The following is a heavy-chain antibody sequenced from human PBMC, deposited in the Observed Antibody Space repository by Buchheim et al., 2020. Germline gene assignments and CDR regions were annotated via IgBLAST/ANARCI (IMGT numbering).Heavy chain of an antibody. J-gene: IGHJ5*02. V-gene: IGHV3-48*02. D-gene: IGHD2-21*02. CDR1: GFTFSSYS. CDR3: ARDGLYCGGDCYNNWFDP. CDR2: ISSSSTI. Sequence: EVQLVESGGGLVQPGGSLRLSCAASGFTFSSYSMNWVRQAPGKGLEWVSYISSSSTIYYADSVKGRFTISRDNAKNSLYLQMNSLRDEDTAVYYCARDGLYCGGDCYNNWFDPWGQGTL.